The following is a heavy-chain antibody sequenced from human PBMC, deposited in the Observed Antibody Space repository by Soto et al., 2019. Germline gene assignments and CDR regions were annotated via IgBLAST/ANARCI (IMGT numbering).Heavy chain of an antibody. J-gene: IGHJ6*02. V-gene: IGHV4-34*10. CDR3: AREGVAPYYYYGMDV. D-gene: IGHD5-12*01. CDR2: INHSGST. Sequence: PSETLSLTCAVYGGSFSGYYWSWIRQPPGKGLEWIGEINHSGSTNYNPSLKSRVTMTTDTSTSTVHMEVRSLRSDDTAVYYCAREGVAPYYYYGMDVWGQGTPVTVSS. CDR1: GGSFSGYY.